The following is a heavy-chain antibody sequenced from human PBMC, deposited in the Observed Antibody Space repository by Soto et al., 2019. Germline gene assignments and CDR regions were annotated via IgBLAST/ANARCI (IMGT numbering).Heavy chain of an antibody. V-gene: IGHV4-39*01. D-gene: IGHD3-10*01. CDR2: IYYSGST. CDR1: GGSISSSSYY. Sequence: SETLSLTCTVSGGSISSSSYYWGWIRQPPGKGLEWIGSIYYSGSTYYSPPLKSRVTISVDTSKNQFSLKLSSVTAADTAVYYCITMVRGVILDYWGQGTPVTVSS. CDR3: ITMVRGVILDY. J-gene: IGHJ4*02.